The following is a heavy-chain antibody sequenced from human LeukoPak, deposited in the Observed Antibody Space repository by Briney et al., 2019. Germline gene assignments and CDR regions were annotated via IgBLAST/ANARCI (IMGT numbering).Heavy chain of an antibody. CDR1: GGSFSGYY. CDR2: INHSGST. D-gene: IGHD6-13*01. CDR3: ARDRATPYSSSWNGFDY. V-gene: IGHV4-34*01. J-gene: IGHJ4*02. Sequence: SETLSLTCAVYGGSFSGYYWSWIRQPPGKGLEWIGEINHSGSTNYNPSLKSRVTISVDTSKNQFSLKLSSVTAADTAVYYCARDRATPYSSSWNGFDYWGQGTLVTVSS.